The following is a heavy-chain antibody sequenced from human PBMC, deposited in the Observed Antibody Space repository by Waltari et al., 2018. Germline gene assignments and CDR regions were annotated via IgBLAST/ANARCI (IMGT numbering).Heavy chain of an antibody. CDR2: ITSSGDAT. Sequence: EVQLLESGGDLVPPGGSLTRSCAASGFHFTTLAMPWVRQAPGKGLEWVSVITSSGDATYYAGSVKGRFTISRDNSRNTLNLHMSSLRAEDTATYYCAKNEKFCIKAACYDSWGQGTLVTVSS. CDR1: GFHFTTLA. D-gene: IGHD2-8*01. J-gene: IGHJ4*02. V-gene: IGHV3-23*01. CDR3: AKNEKFCIKAACYDS.